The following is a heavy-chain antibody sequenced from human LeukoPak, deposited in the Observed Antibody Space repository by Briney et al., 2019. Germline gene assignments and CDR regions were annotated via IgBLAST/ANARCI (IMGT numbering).Heavy chain of an antibody. CDR3: ARGEEVVPAAEIDY. CDR2: ISSSSTTI. Sequence: GGSLRLSCAASGFTFSSYSMNWVRQAPGKGLEWVSYISSSSTTIYFADSVKGRFTISRDNAKNSLYLQMNSLRAEDTAVYYCARGEEVVPAAEIDYWGQGTLVTVSS. V-gene: IGHV3-48*04. D-gene: IGHD2-2*01. CDR1: GFTFSSYS. J-gene: IGHJ4*02.